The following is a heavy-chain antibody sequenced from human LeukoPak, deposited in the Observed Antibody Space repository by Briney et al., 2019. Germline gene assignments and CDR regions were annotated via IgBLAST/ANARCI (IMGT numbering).Heavy chain of an antibody. D-gene: IGHD1-26*01. CDR2: INPNSGGT. CDR1: GYTFTGYY. CDR3: ARGGRWELPRPYAFDM. V-gene: IGHV1-2*02. J-gene: IGHJ3*02. Sequence: ASVKVSCKASGYTFTGYYIHWVRQAPGQGLEWMGWINPNSGGTNYAQKFQGRVTMTRDTSTSTASMELRSLRSDDTAVYYCARGGRWELPRPYAFDMWGQGTMVTVSS.